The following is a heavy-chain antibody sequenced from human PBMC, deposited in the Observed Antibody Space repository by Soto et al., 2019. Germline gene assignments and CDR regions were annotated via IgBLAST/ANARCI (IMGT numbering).Heavy chain of an antibody. CDR1: GGSISSYY. Sequence: SETLSLTCTVSGGSISSYYWSWIRQPPGKGLEWIGYNYYSGSTNYNPSLKSRVTISVDTSKNQFSLKLNSMTAADTAVYYCARHNYGSGSTYFDYWGQGTLVTVSS. V-gene: IGHV4-59*08. CDR3: ARHNYGSGSTYFDY. D-gene: IGHD3-10*01. CDR2: NYYSGST. J-gene: IGHJ4*02.